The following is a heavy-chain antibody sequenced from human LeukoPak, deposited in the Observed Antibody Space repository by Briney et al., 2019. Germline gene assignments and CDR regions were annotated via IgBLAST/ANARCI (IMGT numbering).Heavy chain of an antibody. CDR1: GFTFSTYA. Sequence: GGSLRLSCAASGFTFSTYAMSWVRRAPGKGLEWVSVIYSGGSTYYADSVKGRFTISRDNSKNTLYLQMNSLRAEDTAVYYCARDYYDSSGYTYYYYGMDVWGQGTTVTVSS. D-gene: IGHD3-22*01. CDR3: ARDYYDSSGYTYYYYGMDV. J-gene: IGHJ6*02. V-gene: IGHV3-53*01. CDR2: IYSGGST.